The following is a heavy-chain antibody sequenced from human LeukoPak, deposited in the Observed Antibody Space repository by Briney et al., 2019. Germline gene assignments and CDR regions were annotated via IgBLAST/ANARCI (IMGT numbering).Heavy chain of an antibody. D-gene: IGHD3-3*01. J-gene: IGHJ4*02. V-gene: IGHV4-59*01. CDR2: IYYSGST. CDR1: GGSLSSYY. Sequence: SETLSLTCTVSGGSLSSYYWSWIRQPPGKGLEWIGYIYYSGSTNYNPSLKSRVTISVDTSKKQFSLKLSSVTAADTAVYYCARGYDFWSGFWDYWGQGTLVTVSS. CDR3: ARGYDFWSGFWDY.